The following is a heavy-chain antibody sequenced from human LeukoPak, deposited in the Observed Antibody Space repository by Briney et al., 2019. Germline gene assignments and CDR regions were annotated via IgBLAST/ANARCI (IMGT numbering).Heavy chain of an antibody. D-gene: IGHD6-6*01. Sequence: ASVKVSCKVSGYTLTELSMHWVRQAPGKGLEWMGGFDPEDGETIYAQKFQGRVTMTEDTSTDTVYMELSSLRSEDTAVYYCASGPSDLGSSSQYWGQGTLVTVSS. CDR2: FDPEDGET. CDR3: ASGPSDLGSSSQY. V-gene: IGHV1-24*01. J-gene: IGHJ4*02. CDR1: GYTLTELS.